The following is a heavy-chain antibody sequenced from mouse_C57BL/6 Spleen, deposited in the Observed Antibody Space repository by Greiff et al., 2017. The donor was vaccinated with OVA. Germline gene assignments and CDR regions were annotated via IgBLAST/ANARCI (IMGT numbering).Heavy chain of an antibody. CDR1: GFTFSSYA. CDR2: ISDGGSYT. Sequence: EVKLVESGGGLVKPGGSLKLSCAASGFTFSSYAMSWVRQTPEKRLEWVATISDGGSYTYYPDNVKGRCTISRDNAKNNLYLQMSHLKSEDTAMYYCARDSNNFDYWGQGTTLTVSS. J-gene: IGHJ2*01. CDR3: ARDSNNFDY. D-gene: IGHD2-5*01. V-gene: IGHV5-4*01.